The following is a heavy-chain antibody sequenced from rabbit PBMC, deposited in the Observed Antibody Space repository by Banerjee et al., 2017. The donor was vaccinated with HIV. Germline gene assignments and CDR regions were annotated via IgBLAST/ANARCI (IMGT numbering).Heavy chain of an antibody. CDR3: ARSDAGYGYATDFGL. CDR1: GFSFSSGYD. CDR2: IYAGSGGST. J-gene: IGHJ3*01. V-gene: IGHV1S45*01. D-gene: IGHD6-1*01. Sequence: QEQLVEYGGDLVQPEGSLTLTCTASGFSFSSGYDMCWVRQAPGKGLEWIACIYAGSGGSTYYASWAQGRFTISKTSSTTVTLQMTSLTAADTATYFCARSDAGYGYATDFGLWGQGTLVTVS.